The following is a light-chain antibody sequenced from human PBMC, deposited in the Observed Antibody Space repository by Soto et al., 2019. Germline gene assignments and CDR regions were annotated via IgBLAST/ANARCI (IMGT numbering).Light chain of an antibody. CDR1: QSISRW. V-gene: IGKV1-5*01. CDR2: DAS. Sequence: DIQMTQSPATLSASVGDRVTITCRASQSISRWLAWYQHKPGKAPKLLIYDASNLESGVPSRFSGSGSGTESTLTIRSLKPDDFATYYCQQYNTFWTCGQGTKVDIK. J-gene: IGKJ1*01. CDR3: QQYNTFWT.